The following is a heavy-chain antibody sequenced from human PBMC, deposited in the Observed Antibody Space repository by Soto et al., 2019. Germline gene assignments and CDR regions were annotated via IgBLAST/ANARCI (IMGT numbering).Heavy chain of an antibody. V-gene: IGHV3-23*01. J-gene: IGHJ4*02. CDR3: AKGRIAAAGVLTDSYDY. CDR1: GFTFSSYA. D-gene: IGHD6-13*01. CDR2: ISGSGGST. Sequence: LRLSCAASGFTFSSYAMSWVRQAPGKGLEWVSAISGSGGSTYYADSVKGRFTISRDNSKNTLYLQMNSLRAEDTAVYYCAKGRIAAAGVLTDSYDYWGKGTLVTVPS.